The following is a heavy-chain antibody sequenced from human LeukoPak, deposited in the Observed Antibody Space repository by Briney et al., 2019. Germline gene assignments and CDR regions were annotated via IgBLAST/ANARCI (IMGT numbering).Heavy chain of an antibody. V-gene: IGHV4-4*02. CDR2: IYHSGST. D-gene: IGHD3-22*01. J-gene: IGHJ1*01. Sequence: SETLSLTCAVSGGSISSSNWWSWVRQPPGKGLECIGEIYHSGSTNYNPSLKSRVTISVDKSKNQFSLKLSSVTAADTAVYYCARGYYDSSGYYYSGKYFQHWGQGTLVTVSS. CDR3: ARGYYDSSGYYYSGKYFQH. CDR1: GGSISSSNW.